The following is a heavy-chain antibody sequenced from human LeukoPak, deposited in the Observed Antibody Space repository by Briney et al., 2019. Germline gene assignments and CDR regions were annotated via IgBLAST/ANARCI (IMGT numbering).Heavy chain of an antibody. CDR1: GYAFPHYG. CDR2: INAGNANT. V-gene: IGHV1-3*01. CDR3: ARVGYSSSWYTVDY. J-gene: IGHJ4*02. D-gene: IGHD6-13*01. Sequence: GSVKVSCKASGYAFPHYGVQWVRQAPGQTLEWMGWINAGNANTKYSQKFQGRVTITRDTSASTAYMELSSLRSEDTAVYYCARVGYSSSWYTVDYWGQGTLVTVSS.